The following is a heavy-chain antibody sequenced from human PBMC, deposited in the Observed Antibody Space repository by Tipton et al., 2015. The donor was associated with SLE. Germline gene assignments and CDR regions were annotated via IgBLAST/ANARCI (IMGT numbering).Heavy chain of an antibody. CDR2: IKQDGSEK. Sequence: SLRLSCAASGFTFSSYWMSWVRQAPGKGLEWVATIKQDGSEKYYVDSVKGRFTISRDNAKNSLYVQMNSLRAEDTAVYYCARGRSSSWYDPTSFDYWGQGTLVTVST. J-gene: IGHJ4*02. CDR3: ARGRSSSWYDPTSFDY. V-gene: IGHV3-7*04. CDR1: GFTFSSYW. D-gene: IGHD6-13*01.